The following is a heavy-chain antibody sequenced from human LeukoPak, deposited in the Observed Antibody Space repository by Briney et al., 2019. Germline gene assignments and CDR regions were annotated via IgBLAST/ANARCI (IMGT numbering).Heavy chain of an antibody. CDR1: GGSISSGGYY. Sequence: SETLSLTCTVSGGSISSGGYYWSWIRQHPGKGLEWIGYIYYSGSTYYNPSLKSRVTISVDTSKDQFSLKLSSVTAADTAVYYCASFRVDTIFGVVTLYAFDIWGQGTMVTVSS. CDR2: IYYSGST. CDR3: ASFRVDTIFGVVTLYAFDI. J-gene: IGHJ3*02. V-gene: IGHV4-31*03. D-gene: IGHD3-3*01.